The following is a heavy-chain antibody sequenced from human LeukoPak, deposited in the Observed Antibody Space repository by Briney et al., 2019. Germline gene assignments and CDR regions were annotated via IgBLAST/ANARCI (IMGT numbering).Heavy chain of an antibody. D-gene: IGHD6-19*01. CDR2: ISSSASTR. J-gene: IGHJ4*02. CDR1: GFTFTNAW. Sequence: PGGSLRLSCAASGFTFTNAWMSWVRQAPGKGLEWVSYISSSASTRTYADSVKGRFTISRDNGKNSLYLEMNSLRAEDTAVYYCAREIVPSVAGNFDYWGQGTLVTVSS. CDR3: AREIVPSVAGNFDY. V-gene: IGHV3-11*04.